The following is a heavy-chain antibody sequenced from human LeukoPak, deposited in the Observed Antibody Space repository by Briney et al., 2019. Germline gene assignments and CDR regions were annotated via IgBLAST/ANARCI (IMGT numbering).Heavy chain of an antibody. CDR2: ISSVGSTI. V-gene: IGHV3-48*01. Sequence: GGSLRLSCSASGFIFSSYGMNWVRLAPGKGLEWVSYISSVGSTIYYADSVKGRFTVSRDNAKNSLYLQMNSLRAEDTAVYYCARDGLRFLEWLKIAHYLDVWGKGTTVTVSS. J-gene: IGHJ6*03. CDR1: GFIFSSYG. D-gene: IGHD3-3*01. CDR3: ARDGLRFLEWLKIAHYLDV.